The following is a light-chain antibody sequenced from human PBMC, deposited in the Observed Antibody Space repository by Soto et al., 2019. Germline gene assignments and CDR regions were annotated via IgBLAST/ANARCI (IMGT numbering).Light chain of an antibody. V-gene: IGKV1-39*01. CDR3: QQSNSTPPT. J-gene: IGKJ1*01. Sequence: IQLTQSPSSLSASVGDRVTIPCRASQSISSYLNWFQQKPGKAPKLLIYAASSLQSGVPSRFSGSGSGTDFTLTISSLQPEDFATYYCQQSNSTPPTFGQGTKVDIK. CDR2: AAS. CDR1: QSISSY.